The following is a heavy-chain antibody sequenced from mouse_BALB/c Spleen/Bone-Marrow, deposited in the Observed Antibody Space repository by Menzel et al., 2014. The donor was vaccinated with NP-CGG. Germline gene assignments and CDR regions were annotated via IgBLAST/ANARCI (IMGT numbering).Heavy chain of an antibody. J-gene: IGHJ4*01. CDR1: GYTFTSYW. CDR3: ALIYYGNYDYAMDY. V-gene: IGHV1-69*02. D-gene: IGHD2-1*01. CDR2: IDPSDSYT. Sequence: VQLQQSGAELVKPGASVKLSCKASGYTFTSYWMHWVKQRPGQGLEWIGEIDPSDSYTNYNQKFKDKATLTVDKSSSTAYMQLSSLTSEDSAVYYCALIYYGNYDYAMDYWGQGTSVTVSS.